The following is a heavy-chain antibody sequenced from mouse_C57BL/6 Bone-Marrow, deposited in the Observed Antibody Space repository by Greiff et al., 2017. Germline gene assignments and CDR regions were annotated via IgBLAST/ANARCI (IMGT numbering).Heavy chain of an antibody. Sequence: DVHLVESGGGLVKPGGSLKLSCAASGFTFSSYAMSWVRQTPEKRLEWVATISDGGSYTYYPDNVKGRFTISRDNAKNNLYLQMSHLKSEDTAMYYCARESNYGSSWGFAYWGQGTLVTVSA. D-gene: IGHD1-1*01. J-gene: IGHJ3*01. CDR2: ISDGGSYT. CDR1: GFTFSSYA. CDR3: ARESNYGSSWGFAY. V-gene: IGHV5-4*01.